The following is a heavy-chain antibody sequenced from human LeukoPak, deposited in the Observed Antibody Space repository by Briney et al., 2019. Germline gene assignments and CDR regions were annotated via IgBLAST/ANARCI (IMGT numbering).Heavy chain of an antibody. CDR1: GFTFSNYG. J-gene: IGHJ3*02. CDR3: AKDGLRSPNDAFDI. V-gene: IGHV3-30*02. CDR2: IWYDGSSK. Sequence: GGSLRLSCAASGFTFSNYGFHWVRQAPGTGLEWVSFIWYDGSSKYYADSVKGRFTISRDNSKSTLYLQINSRRVEDTAVYYCAKDGLRSPNDAFDIWGQGTMVTVSS. D-gene: IGHD5-24*01.